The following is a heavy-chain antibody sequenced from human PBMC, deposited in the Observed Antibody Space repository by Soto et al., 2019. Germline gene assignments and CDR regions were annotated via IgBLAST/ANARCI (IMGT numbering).Heavy chain of an antibody. Sequence: GASVKVSCKASGFTFTSSAVQWVRQARGQRLEWIGWIVVGSGNTNYAQKFQERVTITRDMSTSTAYMELSSLRSEDTAVYYCATPPHDYYDSSGYYYHYGMDVWGQGTTVTV. CDR2: IVVGSGNT. CDR1: GFTFTSSA. J-gene: IGHJ6*02. V-gene: IGHV1-58*01. CDR3: ATPPHDYYDSSGYYYHYGMDV. D-gene: IGHD3-22*01.